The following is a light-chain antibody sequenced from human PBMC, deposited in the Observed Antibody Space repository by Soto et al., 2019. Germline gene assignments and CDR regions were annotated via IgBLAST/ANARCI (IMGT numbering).Light chain of an antibody. J-gene: IGLJ1*01. CDR3: GSYTGSIYV. V-gene: IGLV2-14*01. CDR1: SSDVGGYQF. CDR2: EVS. Sequence: QSVLTQPASVSGSPGQSITISCTGTSSDVGGYQFVSWYQQHPGKAPKLMIYEVSNRPSGVSSRFSGSKSGNTASLTISGLQAEDEADYYCGSYTGSIYVFGPGTKLTVL.